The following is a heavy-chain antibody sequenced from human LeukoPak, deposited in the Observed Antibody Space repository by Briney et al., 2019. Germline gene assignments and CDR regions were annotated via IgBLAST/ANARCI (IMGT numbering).Heavy chain of an antibody. D-gene: IGHD5-24*01. J-gene: IGHJ4*02. Sequence: PGRSLRLSCAASGFTFSSYAMHWVRQAPGKGLEWVAVISYAGDNKYYADSVKGRFTISRDNSKNTLYLQMNSLRAEDTAVYYCAKDGVAGVRDGYNFALGYWGQGTLVTVSS. CDR2: ISYAGDNK. CDR3: AKDGVAGVRDGYNFALGY. CDR1: GFTFSSYA. V-gene: IGHV3-30*04.